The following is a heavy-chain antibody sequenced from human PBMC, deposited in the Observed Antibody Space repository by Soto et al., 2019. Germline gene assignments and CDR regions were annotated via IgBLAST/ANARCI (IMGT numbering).Heavy chain of an antibody. Sequence: SETLSLTCAVSGDSISSGGYSWNWIRQPPGKGLEWIGYIYHSGSTYYNPSLKSRVTISVDRSKNQFSLKLSSVTAADTAVYYCARSYGAFDIWGQGTMVT. CDR3: ARSYGAFDI. J-gene: IGHJ3*02. CDR2: IYHSGST. D-gene: IGHD2-21*01. V-gene: IGHV4-30-2*01. CDR1: GDSISSGGYS.